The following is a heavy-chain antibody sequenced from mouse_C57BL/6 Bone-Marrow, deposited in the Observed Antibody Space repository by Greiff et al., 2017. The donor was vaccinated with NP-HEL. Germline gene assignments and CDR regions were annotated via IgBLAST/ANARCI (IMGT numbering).Heavy chain of an antibody. V-gene: IGHV1-63*01. D-gene: IGHD1-1*01. CDR1: GYTFTNYW. Sequence: VQLQQSGAELVRPGTSVKMSCKASGYTFTNYWIGWAKQRPGHGLEWIGDIYPGGGYTNYNEKFKGKATLTADKSSSTAYMQFSSLTSEDSAIYYCARIRRYYYGSSYDYAMDYWGQGTPVTVSS. CDR2: IYPGGGYT. J-gene: IGHJ4*01. CDR3: ARIRRYYYGSSYDYAMDY.